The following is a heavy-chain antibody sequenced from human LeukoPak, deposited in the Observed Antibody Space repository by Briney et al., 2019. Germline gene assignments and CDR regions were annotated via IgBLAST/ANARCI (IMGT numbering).Heavy chain of an antibody. CDR1: GYTFISYA. CDR2: INTNTGNP. CDR3: ARGIIAAAGNWFDP. D-gene: IGHD6-13*01. V-gene: IGHV7-4-1*02. Sequence: ASVKVSCKASGYTFISYAMNWVRQAPGQGLEWMGWINTNTGNPTYAQGFTGRFVFSLDTSVSTAYLQISSLKAEDTAVYYCARGIIAAAGNWFDPWGQGTLVTVSS. J-gene: IGHJ5*02.